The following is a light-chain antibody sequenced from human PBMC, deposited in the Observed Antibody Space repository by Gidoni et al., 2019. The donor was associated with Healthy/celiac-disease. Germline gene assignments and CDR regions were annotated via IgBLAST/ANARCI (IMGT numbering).Light chain of an antibody. J-gene: IGKJ3*01. CDR3: QQYNSYSGFT. V-gene: IGKV1-5*03. Sequence: DIQMTQSPSTLSASVGDRVTITCRASQSISSWLAWYQQKPGKAPKLLIYKASSLESGVPSRFSGRGSVTEFTLTISSLQPDAFATYYCQQYNSYSGFTFGHGTKVDIK. CDR1: QSISSW. CDR2: KAS.